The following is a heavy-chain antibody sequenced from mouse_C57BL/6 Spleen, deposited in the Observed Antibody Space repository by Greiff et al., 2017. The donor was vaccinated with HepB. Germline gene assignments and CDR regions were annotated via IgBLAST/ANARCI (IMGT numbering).Heavy chain of an antibody. CDR1: GYTFTSYW. V-gene: IGHV1-53*01. Sequence: QVQLQQPGTELVKPGASVKLSCKASGYTFTSYWMHWVKQRPGQGLEWIGNINPSNGGTNYNEKFKSKATLTVDKSSSTTYMQLSSLTSEDSAVYYCARRGAVVDPFYAMDYWGQGTSVTVSS. D-gene: IGHD1-1*01. CDR2: INPSNGGT. J-gene: IGHJ4*01. CDR3: ARRGAVVDPFYAMDY.